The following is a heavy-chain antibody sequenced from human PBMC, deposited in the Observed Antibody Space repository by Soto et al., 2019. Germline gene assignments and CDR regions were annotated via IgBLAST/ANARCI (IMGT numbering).Heavy chain of an antibody. CDR3: AKRRALSTNLFFAH. CDR1: GFSINSGGVG. CDR2: VYWGGDE. D-gene: IGHD2-8*01. Sequence: QFTLTESGPTLVKPTETLTLICTLSGFSINSGGVGVGWIRQSPGKAPEWLALVYWGGDEWHNPSLRYRLSVTKATSKNQVFLTMTHMDPVDTGTYYCAKRRALSTNLFFAHWGQGALVSSSS. J-gene: IGHJ4*02. V-gene: IGHV2-5*02.